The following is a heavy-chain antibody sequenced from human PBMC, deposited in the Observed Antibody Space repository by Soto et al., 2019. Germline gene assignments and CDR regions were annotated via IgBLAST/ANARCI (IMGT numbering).Heavy chain of an antibody. CDR1: GGSFSGYY. CDR3: ARAGRRGYGIYYFDY. CDR2: INHSGST. D-gene: IGHD5-18*01. Sequence: PSETLSLTCAVYGGSFSGYYWSWIRQPPGKGLEWIGEINHSGSTNYNPSLKSRVTISVDTSKNQFSLKLSSVTAADTAVYYCARAGRRGYGIYYFDYWGQGTLVTVS. V-gene: IGHV4-34*01. J-gene: IGHJ4*02.